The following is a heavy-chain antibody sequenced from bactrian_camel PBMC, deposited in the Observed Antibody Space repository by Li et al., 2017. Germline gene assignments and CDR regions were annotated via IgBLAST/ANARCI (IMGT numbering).Heavy chain of an antibody. J-gene: IGHJ6*01. D-gene: IGHD5*01. CDR3: AASSEKCVSDDIWVGYDFAY. Sequence: HVQLVESGGGAVQAGGSLRLSCVASGNSYTYKQYCMGWSRQAPGKEREEVAAIDTDGSTSYADSVKGRFTISKDNAKNTLYLQMNSLQPEDTATYYCAASSEKCVSDDIWVGYDFAYWGQGTQVTVS. CDR1: GNSYTYKQ. CDR2: IDTDGST. V-gene: IGHV3S53*01.